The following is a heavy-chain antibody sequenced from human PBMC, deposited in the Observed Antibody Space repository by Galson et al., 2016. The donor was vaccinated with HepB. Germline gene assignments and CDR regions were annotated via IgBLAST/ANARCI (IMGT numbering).Heavy chain of an antibody. J-gene: IGHJ4*02. D-gene: IGHD4-17*01. Sequence: ETLSLTCSVSGGSISSYYWSWIRQPPGKGLEWIGYIHYSGSTNYNPSLKSRVSISVDTSKNQFSLKLISMTAADTAIYYCARANGDYVFDYWGQGTVVTVSS. CDR3: ARANGDYVFDY. CDR2: IHYSGST. V-gene: IGHV4-59*01. CDR1: GGSISSYY.